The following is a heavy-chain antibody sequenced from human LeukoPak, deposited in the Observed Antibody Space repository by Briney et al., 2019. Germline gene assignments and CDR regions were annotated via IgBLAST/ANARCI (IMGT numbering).Heavy chain of an antibody. CDR1: GFTFSSYA. V-gene: IGHV3-23*01. J-gene: IGHJ4*02. CDR3: AKDPPDCSSTSCYVDPPGTDY. Sequence: GGSLRLSCAASGFTFSSYAMSWVRQAPGRGLEWVSAISGSGGSTYYADSVKGRFTISRDNSKNTLYLQMNSLRAEDTAVYYCAKDPPDCSSTSCYVDPPGTDYWGQGTLVTVSS. CDR2: ISGSGGST. D-gene: IGHD2-2*01.